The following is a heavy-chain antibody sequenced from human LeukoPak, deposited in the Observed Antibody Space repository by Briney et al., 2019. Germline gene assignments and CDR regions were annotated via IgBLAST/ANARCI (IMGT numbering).Heavy chain of an antibody. CDR1: GFTFTTYW. CDR2: IKQDGTEK. V-gene: IGHV3-7*01. J-gene: IGHJ6*03. CDR3: AREGPYMDV. Sequence: GGSLRLSCGASGFTFTTYWMSWVRQAPGKGLEWVANIKQDGTEKYYVDSVKGRFTISRDNAKNSLYLQMNSLRAEDTAVYYCAREGPYMDVWGKGTTVTVSS.